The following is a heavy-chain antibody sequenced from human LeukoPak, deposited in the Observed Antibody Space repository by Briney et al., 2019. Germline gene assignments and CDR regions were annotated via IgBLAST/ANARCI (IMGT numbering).Heavy chain of an antibody. CDR1: GYTFTSYG. D-gene: IGHD2-15*01. CDR2: ISAYNGNT. J-gene: IGHJ4*02. Sequence: GASVKVSCKASGYTFTSYGISWVRQAPGQGLEWMGWISAYNGNTNYAQKLQGRITMTTDTSASTAYMELRSLRSDDTAVYYCARDHCSGGSCYPNWGQGTLVTVSS. V-gene: IGHV1-18*01. CDR3: ARDHCSGGSCYPN.